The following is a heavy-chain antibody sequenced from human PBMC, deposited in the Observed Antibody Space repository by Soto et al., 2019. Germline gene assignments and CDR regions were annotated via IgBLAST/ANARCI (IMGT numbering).Heavy chain of an antibody. D-gene: IGHD4-4*01. CDR3: ARDYSTYVFNV. CDR1: GGSISSYY. V-gene: IGHV4-59*12. Sequence: SETLSLTCTFSGGSISSYYWSWIRQPPGKGLEWIGYIHYSGNTNYNPSLKSRVTISVDTSKNQFSLKLSSVTAADAAVYYCARDYSTYVFNVWGKGTTVTVSS. CDR2: IHYSGNT. J-gene: IGHJ6*04.